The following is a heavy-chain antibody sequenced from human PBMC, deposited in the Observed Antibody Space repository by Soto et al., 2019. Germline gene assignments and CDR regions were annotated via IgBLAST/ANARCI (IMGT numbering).Heavy chain of an antibody. CDR1: GYTLTELS. J-gene: IGHJ4*02. CDR3: AGSSGYEGPFRYFDY. CDR2: FDPEDGET. D-gene: IGHD5-12*01. Sequence: ASVKVSCKVSGYTLTELSMHWVRQAPGKGLEWMGGFDPEDGETIYAQKFQGRVTMTEDTSTDTAYMELSSLRSEDTAVYYCAGSSGYEGPFRYFDYWGQGTLVTVSS. V-gene: IGHV1-24*01.